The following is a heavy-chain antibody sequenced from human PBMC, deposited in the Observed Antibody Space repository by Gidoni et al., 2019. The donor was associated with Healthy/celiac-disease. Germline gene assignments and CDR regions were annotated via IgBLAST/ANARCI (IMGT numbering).Heavy chain of an antibody. CDR1: GGSVSSYA. V-gene: IGHV1-69*06. D-gene: IGHD2-2*02. CDR2: IIPIFGTA. CDR3: ARDCGSSTSCYKAFDI. Sequence: QVQLVQSGAEVKKPGSSVKVSCKASGGSVSSYAISWVRQAPGQGLEWMGGIIPIFGTATYAQKFQGRVTITADKSTSTAYMELSSLRSEDTAVYYCARDCGSSTSCYKAFDIWGQGTMVTVSS. J-gene: IGHJ3*02.